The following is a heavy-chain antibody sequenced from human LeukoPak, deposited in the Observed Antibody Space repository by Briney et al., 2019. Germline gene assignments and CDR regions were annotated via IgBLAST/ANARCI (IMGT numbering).Heavy chain of an antibody. CDR1: GGTFSSYA. CDR2: IIPILGIA. J-gene: IGHJ4*02. D-gene: IGHD3-22*01. Sequence: SVKVSCKASGGTFSSYAISWVRQAPGQGLEWMGRIIPILGIANYAQKLQGRVTITADKSTSTAYMELSSLRSEDTAVYYCARDGEYYYDSSGYYQSHDFDYWGQGTLVTVSS. CDR3: ARDGEYYYDSSGYYQSHDFDY. V-gene: IGHV1-69*04.